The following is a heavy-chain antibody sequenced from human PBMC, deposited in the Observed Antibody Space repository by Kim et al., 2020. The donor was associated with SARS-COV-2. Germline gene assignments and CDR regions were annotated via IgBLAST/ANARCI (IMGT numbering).Heavy chain of an antibody. Sequence: KGRFTISRDNAKNSLYLQMNSLRAEDTAVYYCARDGVAAADSYYYYGMDVWGQGTTVTVSS. V-gene: IGHV3-11*05. CDR3: ARDGVAAADSYYYYGMDV. J-gene: IGHJ6*02. D-gene: IGHD6-13*01.